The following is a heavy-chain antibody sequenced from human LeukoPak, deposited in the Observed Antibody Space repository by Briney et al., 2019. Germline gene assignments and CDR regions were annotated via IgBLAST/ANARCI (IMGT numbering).Heavy chain of an antibody. J-gene: IGHJ5*02. V-gene: IGHV3-48*04. Sequence: GGSLRLSCAASGFIFSNYALHWVRQAPGKGLEWVSYISSRGTTVYYADSVRGRFTVSRDNTKNSLYLQMNSLRAEDTAVYYCAREPLARAVAPWGQGTLVTVSS. CDR2: ISSRGTTV. CDR1: GFIFSNYA. CDR3: AREPLARAVAP. D-gene: IGHD6-19*01.